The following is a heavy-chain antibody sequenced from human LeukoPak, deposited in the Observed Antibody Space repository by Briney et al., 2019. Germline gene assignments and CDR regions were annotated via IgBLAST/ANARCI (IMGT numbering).Heavy chain of an antibody. CDR1: GFTFSSYW. CDR3: ARDPPLGPLEFDP. J-gene: IGHJ5*02. Sequence: GGSLRLSCAASGFTFSSYWMSWVRQAPRKGLEWVANIKQDGSEKYYVDSVKGRFTISRDNAKNSLYLQMNSLRAEDTAVYYCARDPPLGPLEFDPWGQGTLVTVSS. CDR2: IKQDGSEK. D-gene: IGHD3-3*01. V-gene: IGHV3-7*03.